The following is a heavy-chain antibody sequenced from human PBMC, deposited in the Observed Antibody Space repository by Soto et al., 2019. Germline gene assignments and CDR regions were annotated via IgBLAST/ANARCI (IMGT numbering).Heavy chain of an antibody. Sequence: QVQLVESGGGVVQPGRSLRLSCAASGFTCSSYGMHWVRQAPGKGLEWVAVIWYDGSNKYYADSVKGRFTISRDNSKNTLYLQMNSLRAEDTAVYYCARYSIAAAGTFDYWGQGTLVTVSS. CDR3: ARYSIAAAGTFDY. J-gene: IGHJ4*02. D-gene: IGHD6-13*01. CDR1: GFTCSSYG. V-gene: IGHV3-33*01. CDR2: IWYDGSNK.